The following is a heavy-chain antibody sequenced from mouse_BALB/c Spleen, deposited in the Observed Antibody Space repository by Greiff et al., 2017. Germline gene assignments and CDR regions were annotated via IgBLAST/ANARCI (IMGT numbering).Heavy chain of an antibody. CDR2: IDPANGNT. CDR3: ARSPDDYDGLDY. Sequence: VQLQQSGAELVKPGASVKLSCTASGFNIKDTYMHWVKQRPEQGLEWIGRIDPANGNTKYNPKFQGKATITADTSSNTVYLQLSNLTSEDTAVYYCARSPDDYDGLDYWGQGTTLTVSS. J-gene: IGHJ2*01. CDR1: GFNIKDTY. D-gene: IGHD2-4*01. V-gene: IGHV14-3*02.